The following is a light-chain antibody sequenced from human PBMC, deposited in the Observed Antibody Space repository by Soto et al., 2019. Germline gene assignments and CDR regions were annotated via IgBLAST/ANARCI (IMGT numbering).Light chain of an antibody. V-gene: IGKV1-39*01. CDR3: QQSYSIPHT. Sequence: DIQMTQSPSSLSASVGDRVTITCRASQSISSYLNWYQQTPGTAPKLLIHAASTLQSGVPSRFSGSGSGTDFTLTISSLQPEDFASYYCQQSYSIPHTFGPGTKVDIK. CDR2: AAS. J-gene: IGKJ3*01. CDR1: QSISSY.